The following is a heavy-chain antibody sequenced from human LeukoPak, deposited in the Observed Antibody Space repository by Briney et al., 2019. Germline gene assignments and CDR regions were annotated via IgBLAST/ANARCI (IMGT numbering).Heavy chain of an antibody. CDR2: ISGDGSRT. J-gene: IGHJ4*02. V-gene: IGHV3-43*02. CDR3: ARVLSDSSGWYHFDY. Sequence: PGGSLRLSCAASGFTFDDYAMHWVRQAPGKGLEWVSLISGDGSRTYYADSVKGRFTVSGDNSKNSLHLQMNSLRSEDTALYYCARVLSDSSGWYHFDYWGQGTLVTVSS. D-gene: IGHD6-19*01. CDR1: GFTFDDYA.